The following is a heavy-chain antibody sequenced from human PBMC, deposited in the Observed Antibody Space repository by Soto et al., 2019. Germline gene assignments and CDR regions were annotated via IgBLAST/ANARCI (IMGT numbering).Heavy chain of an antibody. CDR3: ARCIQGDYYYGMDV. CDR1: GYTFYSHS. J-gene: IGHJ6*02. D-gene: IGHD5-18*01. Sequence: QAQLVQSRAEVKKPGASVKVSCKAPGYTFYSHSISWVRQAPGQGLEWMGRINADYGNTQYAQKFRGRVTMTTDTSTTTVYMELTNLRSDDTAVYYCARCIQGDYYYGMDVWGQGTTVTVSS. CDR2: INADYGNT. V-gene: IGHV1-18*01.